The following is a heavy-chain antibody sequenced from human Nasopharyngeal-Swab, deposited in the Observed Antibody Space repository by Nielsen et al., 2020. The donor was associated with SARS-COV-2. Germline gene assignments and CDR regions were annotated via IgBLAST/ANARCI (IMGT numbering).Heavy chain of an antibody. CDR2: IIPIFGTA. J-gene: IGHJ2*01. D-gene: IGHD5-24*01. CDR1: GCTFSSYA. CDR3: ARLRDGYIPSGVGYFDL. V-gene: IGHV1-69*13. Sequence: SVKVSCKASGCTFSSYAISWVRQAPGQGLEWMGGIIPIFGTANCAQKFQGRVTITADESTSTAYMELSSLRSEDTAVYYCARLRDGYIPSGVGYFDLWGRGTLVTVSS.